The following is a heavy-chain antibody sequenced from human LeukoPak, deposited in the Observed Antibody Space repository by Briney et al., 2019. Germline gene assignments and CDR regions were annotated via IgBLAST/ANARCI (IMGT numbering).Heavy chain of an antibody. V-gene: IGHV1-18*01. CDR1: GGTFSSYA. Sequence: ASVKVSCKASGGTFSSYAISWVRQAPGQGLEWMGWISAYNGNTNYAQKLQGRVTMTTDTSTSTAYMELRSLRSDDTAVYYCARQDYYDSSGVFDYWGQGTLVTVSS. D-gene: IGHD3-22*01. CDR2: ISAYNGNT. CDR3: ARQDYYDSSGVFDY. J-gene: IGHJ4*02.